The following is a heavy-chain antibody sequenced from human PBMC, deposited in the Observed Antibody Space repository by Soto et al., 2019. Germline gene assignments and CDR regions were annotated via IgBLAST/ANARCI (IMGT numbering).Heavy chain of an antibody. D-gene: IGHD3-10*01. V-gene: IGHV4-59*01. CDR1: GGSISSYY. CDR3: ARVWGGAFDI. J-gene: IGHJ3*02. Sequence: SETLSLTCTVSGGSISSYYWSWIRQPPGKGLEWIGYIYYSGSTNYDPSLKSRVTISVDTSKNQFSLKLSFVTAADTAVYYCARVWGGAFDIWGQGTMVTVSS. CDR2: IYYSGST.